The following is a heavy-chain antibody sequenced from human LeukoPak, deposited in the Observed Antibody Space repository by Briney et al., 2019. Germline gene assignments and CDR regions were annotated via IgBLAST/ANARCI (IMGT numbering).Heavy chain of an antibody. CDR1: GFSVRSYA. CDR2: ISSDGGTT. CDR3: VTGGYCTSTNCYTLLDY. Sequence: GGSLRLSCSASGFSVRSYAMHWVRQAPGKGLEYVSRISSDGGTTYYTDSVKGRFTISRDNSKNRLYLQMSGLRLEDTAVYYCVTGGYCTSTNCYTLLDYWGQGTLVTVSS. D-gene: IGHD2-2*02. V-gene: IGHV3-64D*06. J-gene: IGHJ4*02.